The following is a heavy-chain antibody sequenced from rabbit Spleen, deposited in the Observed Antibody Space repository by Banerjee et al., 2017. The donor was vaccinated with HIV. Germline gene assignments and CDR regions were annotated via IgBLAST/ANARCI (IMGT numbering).Heavy chain of an antibody. Sequence: QEQLEESGGGLVKPEGSLTLTCKASGFDFSSGYYMCWVRQAPGKGPEWIACIGSRSVFTWYANWAQGRFTISKTSSTTVTLQMPSLTAADTATYFCARDAGRGDYIDGVFDLWGQGTLVTVS. V-gene: IGHV1S45*01. CDR2: IGSRSVFT. J-gene: IGHJ4*01. CDR3: ARDAGRGDYIDGVFDL. D-gene: IGHD8-1*01. CDR1: GFDFSSGYY.